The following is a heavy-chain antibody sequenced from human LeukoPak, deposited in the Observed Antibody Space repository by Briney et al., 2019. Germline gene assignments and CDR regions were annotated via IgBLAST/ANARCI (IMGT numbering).Heavy chain of an antibody. V-gene: IGHV3-23*01. CDR3: AKDRSNRVTYGMDV. Sequence: HTGGSLRLSCAASGFTFRNYAMNWVRQAPGKGLEWVSGISDSGGSIYYANSVKGRFTISRDNSRNTMYLEMNSLRAEDTALYYCAKDRSNRVTYGMDVWGQGTTVTVSS. D-gene: IGHD2-21*02. CDR2: ISDSGGSI. CDR1: GFTFRNYA. J-gene: IGHJ6*02.